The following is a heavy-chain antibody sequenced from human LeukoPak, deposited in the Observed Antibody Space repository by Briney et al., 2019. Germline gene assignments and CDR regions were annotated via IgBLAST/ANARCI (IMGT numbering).Heavy chain of an antibody. CDR2: IYPGDSDT. V-gene: IGHV5-51*01. CDR3: ARGYYYFDY. Sequence: GESLKISCKASGYIFTTSWIGWVRQMPGKGLRWMGIIYPGDSDTRYSPSFQGQVTISADKSISAAYLQWSSLKASDTAMYYCARGYYYFDYWGQGTLVSVSS. CDR1: GYIFTTSW. J-gene: IGHJ4*02. D-gene: IGHD1-1*01.